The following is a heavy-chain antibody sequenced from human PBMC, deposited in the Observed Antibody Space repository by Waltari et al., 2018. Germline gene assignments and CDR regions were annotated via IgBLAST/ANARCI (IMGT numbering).Heavy chain of an antibody. V-gene: IGHV1-46*03. J-gene: IGHJ6*02. CDR1: GYTFTSYY. CDR2: INPSGGST. CDR3: AREEDTAMDYYGMDV. Sequence: QVQLVQSGAEVKKPGASVKVSCTASGYTFTSYYMHWVRPAPGQGLEWMGIINPSGGSTSYAQKFQGRVTMTRDTSTSTVYMELSSLRSEDTAVYYCAREEDTAMDYYGMDVWGQGTTVTVSS. D-gene: IGHD5-18*01.